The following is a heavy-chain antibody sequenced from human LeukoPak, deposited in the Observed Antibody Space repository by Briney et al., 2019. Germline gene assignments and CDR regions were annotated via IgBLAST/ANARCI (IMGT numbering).Heavy chain of an antibody. V-gene: IGHV3-23*01. CDR1: GFTFSSYA. CDR2: ISGSGGST. J-gene: IGHJ4*02. CDR3: AKVVQFDY. D-gene: IGHD1-1*01. Sequence: GGSLRLSCVASGFTFSSYAMSWVRQAPGKGLEWVSVISGSGGSTYYADSVKGRFTMSRDNSKNTLYLQMNSLRADDTAVYYCAKVVQFDYWGQGTLVTVSS.